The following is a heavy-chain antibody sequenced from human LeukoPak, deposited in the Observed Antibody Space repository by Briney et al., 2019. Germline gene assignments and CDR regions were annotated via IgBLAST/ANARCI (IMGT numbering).Heavy chain of an antibody. CDR1: GFTFSSYE. CDR2: ISSSGSTI. J-gene: IGHJ6*03. D-gene: IGHD3-10*01. CDR3: ARDGESHYYMDV. Sequence: GASLRLSCAASGFTFSSYEMYWVRQAPGKGLEWVSYISSSGSTIYYADSVKGRFTISRDNAKNSLYLQMNSLRAEDTAVYYCARDGESHYYMDVWGKGTTVTVSS. V-gene: IGHV3-48*03.